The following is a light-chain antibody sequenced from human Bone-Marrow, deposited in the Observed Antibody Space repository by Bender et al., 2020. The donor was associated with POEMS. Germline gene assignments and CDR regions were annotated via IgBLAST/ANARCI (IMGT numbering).Light chain of an antibody. V-gene: IGLV1-47*01. CDR3: QSYDNSLGGWV. Sequence: SMLTQPPSASATPGQSIPISCSGSSFNIGNNFAYWYQPFPGTAPKLLIYGNHNRPSGVPDRFSGSKSGTSASLAITGLQAEDEGDYYCQSYDNSLGGWVFGGGTKLTVL. J-gene: IGLJ3*02. CDR2: GNH. CDR1: SFNIGNNF.